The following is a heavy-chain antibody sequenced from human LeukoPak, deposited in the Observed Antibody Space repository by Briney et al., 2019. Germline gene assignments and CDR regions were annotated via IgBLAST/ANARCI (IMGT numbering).Heavy chain of an antibody. V-gene: IGHV4-4*07. D-gene: IGHD2-8*01. CDR1: GGSIISYY. CDR2: IYTSGST. J-gene: IGHJ4*02. CDR3: ARMGYCTNGVCSD. Sequence: SETLSLTCTVSGGSIISYYWSWIRQPAGKGLEWIGRIYTSGSTNYNPSLKSRVTISVDTSKNQFSLKLSSVTAADTAVYYCARMGYCTNGVCSDWGQGTLLTVSS.